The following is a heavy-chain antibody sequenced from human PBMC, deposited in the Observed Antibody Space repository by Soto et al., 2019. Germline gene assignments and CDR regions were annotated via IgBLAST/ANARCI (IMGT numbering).Heavy chain of an antibody. CDR3: ARSVSSIEPADY. V-gene: IGHV3-23*01. CDR2: ISGGGGAI. Sequence: EVQLLESGGDLVQPGGSLTLSCAASGFAFNAYAMNWVRQAPGTGLAWVSAISGGGGAIYYADSVKGRFTISRDNSKNTLYLHMSSLGAEDTANYYCARSVSSIEPADYWVQGTLVTVSS. CDR1: GFAFNAYA. J-gene: IGHJ4*02. D-gene: IGHD3-3*01.